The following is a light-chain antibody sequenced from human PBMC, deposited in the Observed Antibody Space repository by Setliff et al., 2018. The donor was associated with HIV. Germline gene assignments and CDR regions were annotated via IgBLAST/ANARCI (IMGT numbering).Light chain of an antibody. Sequence: QSVLTQPASVSGSPGQSITVSCTGTSSDVGAFDFVSWYRQHPGKAPKLMIYDVSNRPSGVSNRFSGSKSGNTASLTISGLQAEDEADYYCASYANSDVLIFGTGTKVTVL. V-gene: IGLV2-14*03. CDR2: DVS. J-gene: IGLJ1*01. CDR1: SSDVGAFDF. CDR3: ASYANSDVLI.